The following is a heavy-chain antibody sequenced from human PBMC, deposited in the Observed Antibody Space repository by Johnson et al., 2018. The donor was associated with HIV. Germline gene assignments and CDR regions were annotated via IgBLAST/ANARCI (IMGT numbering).Heavy chain of an antibody. CDR2: VSYDGSER. Sequence: QVQLVESGGGVVQPGGSLRLSCAASGFTFSSYGMHWVRQAPGKGLEWVAVVSYDGSERYYADSVKGRFTISRDSSKNTLYLQMNILRSEDTAVYYCAKDRYIKGASTGFDIWGQGTMVTVSS. J-gene: IGHJ3*02. V-gene: IGHV3-30*19. D-gene: IGHD1-26*01. CDR1: GFTFSSYG. CDR3: AKDRYIKGASTGFDI.